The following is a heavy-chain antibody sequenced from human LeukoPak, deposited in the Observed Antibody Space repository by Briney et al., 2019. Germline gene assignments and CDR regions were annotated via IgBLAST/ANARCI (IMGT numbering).Heavy chain of an antibody. D-gene: IGHD3-9*01. J-gene: IGHJ6*03. CDR3: ARDARRDASARYFDSRGYYYYYMDV. CDR2: IYTSGST. Sequence: SETLSLTCTVSGGSISSYYWSWIRQPAGKGLEWIGRIYTSGSTNYNPSLKSRVTMSVDTSKNQFSLNLSAVTAAATAVYYCARDARRDASARYFDSRGYYYYYMDVWGKGTTVTISS. V-gene: IGHV4-4*07. CDR1: GGSISSYY.